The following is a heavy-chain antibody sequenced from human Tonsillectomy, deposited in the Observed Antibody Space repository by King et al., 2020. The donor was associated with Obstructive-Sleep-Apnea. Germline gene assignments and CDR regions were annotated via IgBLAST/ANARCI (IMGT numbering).Heavy chain of an antibody. CDR1: GFTFSSYA. J-gene: IGHJ4*02. Sequence: VQLVESGGGLVQPGGSLRLSCAASGFTFSSYAMSWVRQAPGKGLEWASALSGSGSSTSYAESVQGRFTISRDNSKNTSYLQMNSLRVEDTAVYFCAKEGPSWVIDYWGQGTLVTVSS. D-gene: IGHD3-16*01. CDR3: AKEGPSWVIDY. V-gene: IGHV3-23*04. CDR2: LSGSGSST.